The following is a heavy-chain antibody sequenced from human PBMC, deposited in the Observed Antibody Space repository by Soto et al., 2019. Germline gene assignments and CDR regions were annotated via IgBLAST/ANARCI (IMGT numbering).Heavy chain of an antibody. J-gene: IGHJ4*02. CDR3: ARREIQGPIDY. Sequence: PSEILSLTCAVSGYSISSSNWWGWIRQPPGKGLEWIGYIYYSGTTYYNPSLKSRVTMSVDTSKNQFSLKLTSVTAVDTAVYYCARREIQGPIDYWGRGTLVTVSS. CDR2: IYYSGTT. CDR1: GYSISSSNW. D-gene: IGHD1-26*01. V-gene: IGHV4-28*01.